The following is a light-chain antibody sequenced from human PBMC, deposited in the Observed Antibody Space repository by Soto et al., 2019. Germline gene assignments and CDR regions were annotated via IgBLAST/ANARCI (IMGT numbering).Light chain of an antibody. Sequence: QSALTQPAAVSGSXGQSITISCTGTSSDVGSYNLVSWYQHHPGKAPKLMIYEVSKRPSGVSNRFSGSKSGNTASLTISGLQAEDEADYYCCSYAGSSTFPYVFGTGTKVT. J-gene: IGLJ1*01. CDR2: EVS. CDR3: CSYAGSSTFPYV. CDR1: SSDVGSYNL. V-gene: IGLV2-23*02.